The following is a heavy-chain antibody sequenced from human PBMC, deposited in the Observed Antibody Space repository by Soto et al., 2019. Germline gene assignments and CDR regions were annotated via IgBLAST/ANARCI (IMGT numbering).Heavy chain of an antibody. J-gene: IGHJ4*02. CDR2: ITLKSDSYTT. CDR3: AREDHYKFDY. V-gene: IGHV3-72*01. Sequence: EVQLLESGGDLVQPGGSLRLSCAASGFTFSAYFMDWLRQAQGKGPEWVGRITLKSDSYTTVYAAPVKGRFTISRDDLGSSLYLQMSSLKTEDTAVNYCAREDHYKFDYWVQGTLVAVSS. D-gene: IGHD1-20*01. CDR1: GFTFSAYF.